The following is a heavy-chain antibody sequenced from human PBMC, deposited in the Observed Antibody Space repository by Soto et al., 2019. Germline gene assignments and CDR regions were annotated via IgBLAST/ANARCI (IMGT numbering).Heavy chain of an antibody. J-gene: IGHJ6*04. CDR3: AGSTSSWGV. CDR1: GFTSSNYW. D-gene: IGHD6-13*01. CDR2: IKQDGSEK. Sequence: EVQVVESGGGFVQPGGSLRLSCVASGFTSSNYWMNWVRQAPGKGLEWVANIKQDGSEKNYVDSVKGRFTISRDNAKNSLYLQMNSLRAEDTAVYYCAGSTSSWGVWGKGTTVTVSS. V-gene: IGHV3-7*01.